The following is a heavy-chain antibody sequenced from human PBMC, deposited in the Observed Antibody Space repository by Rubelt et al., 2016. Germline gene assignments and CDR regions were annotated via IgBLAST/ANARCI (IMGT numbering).Heavy chain of an antibody. V-gene: IGHV3-48*04. D-gene: IGHD1-26*01. CDR1: GFSFSDYN. CDR2: ISSGSSAI. J-gene: IGHJ4*02. Sequence: EVQLVESGGGLVQPGGSLRLSCAASGFSFSDYNMKWVRQAPGKGLEWISYISSGSSAIFYADSVKGRFAVSRDNANNPRYLQMNSQRAEDTAMYYGASDIVAATYVFDYWGQGTLVTVSS. CDR3: ASDIVAATYVFDY.